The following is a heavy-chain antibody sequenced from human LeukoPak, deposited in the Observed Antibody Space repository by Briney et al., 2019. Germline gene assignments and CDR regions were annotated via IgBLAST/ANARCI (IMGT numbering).Heavy chain of an antibody. CDR3: ARGDGDYGWFDP. CDR2: IYYSGST. J-gene: IGHJ5*02. D-gene: IGHD4-17*01. Sequence: SETLSLTCPVSGGSISSYYWSWIRQPPGNGLEWIGYIYYSGSTNYNPSLKSRVTISVDTSKNHFSLKLSSVTAADTAVYYCARGDGDYGWFDPWGQGTLVTVSS. V-gene: IGHV4-59*01. CDR1: GGSISSYY.